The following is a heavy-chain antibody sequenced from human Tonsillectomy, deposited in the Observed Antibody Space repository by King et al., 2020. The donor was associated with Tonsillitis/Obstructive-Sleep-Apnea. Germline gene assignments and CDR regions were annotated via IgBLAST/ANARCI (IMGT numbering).Heavy chain of an antibody. D-gene: IGHD2-2*01. Sequence: QLVQSGAEVKKPGSSVKVSCKASGDTFSNYAISWVRQATGQGLEWMGRIIPILGIPNCAQKFQGRVTITADKSTSTAYMELSSLRSEDTAVYYCARDKTIASYFSSTSFSYYYYYMDGWGKGTTVTVSS. CDR2: IIPILGIP. CDR3: ARDKTIASYFSSTSFSYYYYYMDG. V-gene: IGHV1-69*09. J-gene: IGHJ6*03. CDR1: GDTFSNYA.